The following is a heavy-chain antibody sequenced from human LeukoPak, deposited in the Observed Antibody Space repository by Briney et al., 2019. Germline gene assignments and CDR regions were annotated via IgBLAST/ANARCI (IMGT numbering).Heavy chain of an antibody. D-gene: IGHD6-13*01. CDR3: ARGHSSSWPIDY. J-gene: IGHJ4*02. Sequence: SETLSLTCTVSGGSISSYYWSWIRQPPRKGLEWIGYIYYSGSTNYNPSLKSRVTISVDTSKNQFSLKLSSVTAADTAVYYCARGHSSSWPIDYWGQGTLVTVSS. CDR1: GGSISSYY. CDR2: IYYSGST. V-gene: IGHV4-59*01.